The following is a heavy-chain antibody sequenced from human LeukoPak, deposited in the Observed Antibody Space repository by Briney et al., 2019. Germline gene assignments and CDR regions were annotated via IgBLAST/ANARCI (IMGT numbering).Heavy chain of an antibody. CDR3: AAETTVTTFGFDP. J-gene: IGHJ5*02. D-gene: IGHD4-17*01. V-gene: IGHV4-31*03. Sequence: SETLSLTCTVSGGSISSGGYYWSWIRQHPGKGLEWIGYIYYSGSTYYNPSLKSRVTISVDTSKDQFSLKLSSVTAADTAVYYCAAETTVTTFGFDPWGQGTLVTVSS. CDR1: GGSISSGGYY. CDR2: IYYSGST.